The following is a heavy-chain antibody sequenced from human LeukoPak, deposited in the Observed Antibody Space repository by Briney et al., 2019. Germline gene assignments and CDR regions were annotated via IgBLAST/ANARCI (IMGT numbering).Heavy chain of an antibody. D-gene: IGHD6-6*01. V-gene: IGHV3-23*01. CDR3: AREEYSTSFDY. CDR1: GFTFNSYA. J-gene: IGHJ4*02. CDR2: ISGSGGST. Sequence: GGSLRLSCATSGFTFNSYAMNWVRQAPGKGLEWVSVISGSGGSTYYADSVKGRFTISRDNSKNTLYLQMNSLRVEDTAVYYCAREEYSTSFDYWGQGTLVTVSP.